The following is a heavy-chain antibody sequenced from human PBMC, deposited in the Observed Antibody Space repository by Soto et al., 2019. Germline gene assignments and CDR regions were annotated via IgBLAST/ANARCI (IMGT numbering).Heavy chain of an antibody. Sequence: SVKVSCKASGGTFSSYAISWVRQSPGQGLEWMGGIIPIFGTANYAQKFQGRVTITADESTSTAYMELSSLRSEDTAVYYCARGDYYDILTGSLDYYYGMDVWGQGTTVTVSS. D-gene: IGHD3-9*01. CDR1: GGTFSSYA. J-gene: IGHJ6*02. V-gene: IGHV1-69*13. CDR3: ARGDYYDILTGSLDYYYGMDV. CDR2: IIPIFGTA.